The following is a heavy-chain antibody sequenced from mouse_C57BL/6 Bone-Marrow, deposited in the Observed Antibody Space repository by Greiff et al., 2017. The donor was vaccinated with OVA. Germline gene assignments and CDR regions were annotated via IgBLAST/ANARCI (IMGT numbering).Heavy chain of an antibody. D-gene: IGHD1-1*01. J-gene: IGHJ4*01. CDR3: ARRPGDYGSSYEAMDY. Sequence: QVQLQQSGPELVKPGASVKISCKASGYTFTDYYINWVKQRPGQGLEWIGWIYPGSGNTKYNEKFKGKATLTVDTSSSTAYMQLSSLTSEDSAVYFCARRPGDYGSSYEAMDYWGQGTSVTVSS. V-gene: IGHV1-84*01. CDR2: IYPGSGNT. CDR1: GYTFTDYY.